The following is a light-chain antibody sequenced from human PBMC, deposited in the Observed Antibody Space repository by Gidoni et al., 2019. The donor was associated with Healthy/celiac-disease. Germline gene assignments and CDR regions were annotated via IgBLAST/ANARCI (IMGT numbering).Light chain of an antibody. V-gene: IGKV3-15*01. CDR2: GAS. J-gene: IGKJ2*03. Sequence: EIVMTKYPATLSVSPGERATLSCRASQSVSSNLAWYQQKPGQAPRLLIYGASTRATGIPARFRGSGSGTEFTLTISSLQSEDFAVYYCQQYNNWPLFSFGQGTKLEIK. CDR3: QQYNNWPLFS. CDR1: QSVSSN.